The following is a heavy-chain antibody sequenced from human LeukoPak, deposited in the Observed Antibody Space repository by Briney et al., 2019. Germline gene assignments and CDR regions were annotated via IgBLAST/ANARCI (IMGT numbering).Heavy chain of an antibody. V-gene: IGHV4-30-4*08. D-gene: IGHD1-26*01. Sequence: SETLSLTCTVSGGSISSGDYYWSWIRQPPGKGLEWIGYIYYSGSTYYNPSLKSRVTTSVDTSKNQFSLKLSSVTAADTAVYYCARRYSGSYYLDDAFDIWGQGTMVTVSS. J-gene: IGHJ3*02. CDR1: GGSISSGDYY. CDR3: ARRYSGSYYLDDAFDI. CDR2: IYYSGST.